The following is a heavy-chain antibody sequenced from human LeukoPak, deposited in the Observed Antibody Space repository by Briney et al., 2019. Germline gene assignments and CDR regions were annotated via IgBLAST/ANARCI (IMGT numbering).Heavy chain of an antibody. J-gene: IGHJ4*02. CDR1: GFTFSSYA. D-gene: IGHD1-14*01. V-gene: IGHV3-23*01. CDR3: ARTELFDY. CDR2: ISGSGGGT. Sequence: PGGSLRLSCVASGFTFSSYAMSWVRQAPGKGLEWVSGISGSGGGTYYADSVKGRFTISRDNSKNTLYLQMNSLTTEDTAVYYCARTELFDYWGQGNLVTVSS.